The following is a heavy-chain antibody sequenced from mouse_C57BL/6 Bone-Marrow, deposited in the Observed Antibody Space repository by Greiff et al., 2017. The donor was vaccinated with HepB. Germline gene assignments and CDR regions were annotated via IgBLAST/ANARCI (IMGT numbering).Heavy chain of an antibody. CDR2: IYPGDGDT. CDR1: GYAFTNYL. V-gene: IGHV1-54*01. Sequence: VQRVESGAELVRPGTSVKVSCKASGYAFTNYLIEWVKQRPGKGLEWIGRIYPGDGDTNYNGKFKGKATLTADKSSSTAYMQLSSLTSEDSAVYFCAPIFYYAMDYWGQGTSVTVSS. CDR3: APIFYYAMDY. J-gene: IGHJ4*01.